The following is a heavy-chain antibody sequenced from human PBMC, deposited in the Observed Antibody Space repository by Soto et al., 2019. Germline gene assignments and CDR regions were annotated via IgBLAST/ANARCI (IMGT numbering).Heavy chain of an antibody. J-gene: IGHJ4*02. D-gene: IGHD3-9*01. CDR3: ARVRVDYDILTGYYTQNFDY. Sequence: SETLSLTCTVSGGSISSYYWSWIRQPPGKGLEWIGYIYYSGSTNYNPSLKSRVTISVDTSKNQFSLELSSVTAADTAVYYCARVRVDYDILTGYYTQNFDYWGQGTLVTVSS. CDR2: IYYSGST. V-gene: IGHV4-59*01. CDR1: GGSISSYY.